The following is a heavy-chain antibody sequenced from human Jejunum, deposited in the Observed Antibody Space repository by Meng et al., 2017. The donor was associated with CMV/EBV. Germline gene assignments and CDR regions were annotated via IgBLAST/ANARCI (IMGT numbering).Heavy chain of an antibody. Sequence: CGMHWVRQAPGRGLEWVAFIRYDGSNKYYADSVKSRFTISRDNSKNTLYLQMNSLRAEDTAVYYCAKTETAMASNYYYCYGMDVWGQGATVTVSS. D-gene: IGHD5-18*01. V-gene: IGHV3-30*02. CDR2: IRYDGSNK. CDR1: CG. J-gene: IGHJ6*02. CDR3: AKTETAMASNYYYCYGMDV.